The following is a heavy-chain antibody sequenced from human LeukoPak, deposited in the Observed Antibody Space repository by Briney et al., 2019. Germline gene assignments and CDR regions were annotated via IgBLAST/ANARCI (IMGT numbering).Heavy chain of an antibody. CDR2: ISSSSSYI. CDR3: ARDPQGRWYFDY. CDR1: GFTFSSYS. D-gene: IGHD4-23*01. J-gene: IGHJ4*02. Sequence: PGGSLRLSCAASGFTFSSYSMNWVRQAPGKGLEWVSSISSSSSYICYADSVKGRFTISRDNAKNSLYLQMNSLRAEDTAVYYCARDPQGRWYFDYWGQGTLVTVSS. V-gene: IGHV3-21*01.